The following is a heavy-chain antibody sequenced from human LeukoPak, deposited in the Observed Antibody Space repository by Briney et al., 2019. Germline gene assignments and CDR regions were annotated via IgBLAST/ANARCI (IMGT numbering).Heavy chain of an antibody. J-gene: IGHJ3*01. V-gene: IGHV3-33*01. D-gene: IGHD3-10*01. CDR1: GFTFRNYG. Sequence: GGSLRLSCAAPGFTFRNYGMHWVRQTPGKGLEWVALIWYDGSNEYYADSVKGRFTIPRDNFKNTLYLQMNSLRVEDTAIYYCARDSYRGRRGENAFDLWGQGTVVTVSS. CDR3: ARDSYRGRRGENAFDL. CDR2: IWYDGSNE.